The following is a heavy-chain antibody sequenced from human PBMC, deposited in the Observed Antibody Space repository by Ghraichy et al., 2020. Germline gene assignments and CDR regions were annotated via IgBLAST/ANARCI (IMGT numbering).Heavy chain of an antibody. CDR2: FGYGRDDK. CDR3: AKDSSSGDYVSAFHI. V-gene: IGHV3-23*01. D-gene: IGHD4-17*01. CDR1: GFTFSNYA. J-gene: IGHJ3*02. Sequence: GSLRLSCAASGFTFSNYAMTWVRQAPGKGLEWVSNFGYGRDDKYYADPVKGRFTISRDNSKSTLYLHMNSLRAEDTAVYYCAKDSSSGDYVSAFHIWGQGTMVTVSS.